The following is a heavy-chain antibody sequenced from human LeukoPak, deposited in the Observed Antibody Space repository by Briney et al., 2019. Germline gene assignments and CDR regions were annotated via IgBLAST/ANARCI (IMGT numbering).Heavy chain of an antibody. CDR3: ARLGGGSSWSNFDF. CDR1: GYTFTGYY. CDR2: ISPNSGAT. Sequence: ASVKASCKASGYTFTGYYMHWVRQAPGQGLEWMGWISPNSGATNYAQKFQARVTMTGDTSISTAYMELSSLRSDDTAVYYCARLGGGSSWSNFDFWGQGTLVTVSS. V-gene: IGHV1-2*02. J-gene: IGHJ4*02. D-gene: IGHD6-13*01.